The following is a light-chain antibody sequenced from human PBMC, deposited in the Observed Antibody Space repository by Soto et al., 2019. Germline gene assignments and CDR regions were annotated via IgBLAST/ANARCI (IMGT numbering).Light chain of an antibody. J-gene: IGKJ3*01. Sequence: EIVMTQSPATLSVSPGEGATLSCRASQSVSSNLAGYQQKPGQAPRLVLYHVSTRATGIPDRFSGSGSGTEFTLTIASLQSEDFAVYYCQQFYTWPLTFGPGTKVDIK. CDR1: QSVSSN. CDR3: QQFYTWPLT. V-gene: IGKV3-15*01. CDR2: HVS.